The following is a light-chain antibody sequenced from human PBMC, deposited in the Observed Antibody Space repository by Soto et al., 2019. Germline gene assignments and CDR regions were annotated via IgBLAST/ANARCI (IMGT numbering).Light chain of an antibody. CDR2: DAS. Sequence: EIVLTQSPATLSLSPGERATLSCRASQSVRSCLAWYQQKPGQPPRLLIYDASTRATGIPGRFSGSGSGTDFSLSISNLEPEDFATYYWQHRCSWPWTFGQGAKVESK. V-gene: IGKV3-11*01. CDR1: QSVRSC. J-gene: IGKJ1*01. CDR3: QHRCSWPWT.